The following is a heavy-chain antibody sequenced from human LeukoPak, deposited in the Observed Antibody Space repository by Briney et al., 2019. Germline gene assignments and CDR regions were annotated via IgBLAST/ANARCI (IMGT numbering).Heavy chain of an antibody. D-gene: IGHD6-19*01. CDR1: GGSINSDTYY. CDR3: ARVDSSGWYVDY. Sequence: PSETLSLTCTVSGGSINSDTYYWSWIRQPAGKGLEWIGRVETSGSTNYNPSLKSRVSISVDTYNNQFSLKLSSVTAADTAVYYCARVDSSGWYVDYWGQGTLVTVSS. J-gene: IGHJ4*02. V-gene: IGHV4-61*02. CDR2: VETSGST.